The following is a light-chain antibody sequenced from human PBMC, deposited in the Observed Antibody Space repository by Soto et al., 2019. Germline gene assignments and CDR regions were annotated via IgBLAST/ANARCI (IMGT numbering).Light chain of an antibody. V-gene: IGKV3-20*01. J-gene: IGKJ4*01. CDR1: QSVSSSY. CDR2: VAS. Sequence: EIVLTQSPGTLSLSPGERATLSCRASQSVSSSYLAWYQQKPGQAPRLLIYVASSRARVIPDRFSGSGSGTDFTLTISRLEPEDLAVYYCQQYCSSPPVTFGGGTKVEIK. CDR3: QQYCSSPPVT.